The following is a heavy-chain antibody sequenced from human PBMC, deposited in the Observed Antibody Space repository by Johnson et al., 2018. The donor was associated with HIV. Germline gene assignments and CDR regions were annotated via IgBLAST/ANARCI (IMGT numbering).Heavy chain of an antibody. Sequence: QVQLVESGGGVVQLGRSLRLSCAASGFTFSSYAMHWVRQAPGKGLEWVAVISYDGSNKYYADSVKGRFTISRDNSKNTLYLQMNSLRAEDTAVYYCARDILEYSSSVPDAFDIWGQGTMVTVSS. CDR3: ARDILEYSSSVPDAFDI. V-gene: IGHV3-30*04. D-gene: IGHD6-6*01. J-gene: IGHJ3*02. CDR2: ISYDGSNK. CDR1: GFTFSSYA.